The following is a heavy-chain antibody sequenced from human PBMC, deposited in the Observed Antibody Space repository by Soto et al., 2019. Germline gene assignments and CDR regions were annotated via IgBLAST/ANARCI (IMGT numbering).Heavy chain of an antibody. CDR3: ARGPGLRFLEWLLGAFDI. Sequence: SETLSLTCTVSGGSISSYYWSWIRQPPGKGLEWIGYIYYSGSTNYNPSLKSRVTISVDTSKNQFSLKLSSVIAADTAVYYCARGPGLRFLEWLLGAFDIWGQGTMVTVAS. V-gene: IGHV4-59*01. CDR2: IYYSGST. CDR1: GGSISSYY. D-gene: IGHD3-3*01. J-gene: IGHJ3*02.